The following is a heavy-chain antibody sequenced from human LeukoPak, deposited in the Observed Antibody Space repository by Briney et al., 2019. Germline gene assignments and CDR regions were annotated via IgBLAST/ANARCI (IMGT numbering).Heavy chain of an antibody. CDR2: IRPSGDNT. CDR1: GFTFSSYD. V-gene: IGHV3-21*01. J-gene: IGHJ5*02. D-gene: IGHD3-10*01. CDR3: AREVSLTIPPTTYNWFDP. Sequence: PGGSLRLSCAASGFTFSSYDMTWVRQAPGRGLEWVSSIRPSGDNTYYGDSVKGRFTISRDNAKNSLYLQMNSLRAEDTAVYYCAREVSLTIPPTTYNWFDPWGQGTLVTVSS.